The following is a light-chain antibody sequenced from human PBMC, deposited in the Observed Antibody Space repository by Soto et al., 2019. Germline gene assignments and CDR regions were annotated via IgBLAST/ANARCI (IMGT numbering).Light chain of an antibody. CDR1: NSDVGGYTS. CDR2: EVT. V-gene: IGLV2-8*01. J-gene: IGLJ2*01. Sequence: QSALTQPPSASGSPGQSVTISCTGTNSDVGGYTSVSWYQRHPGKGPKLMIYEVTKRPSGVPDRFSGSKFGNTASLTVSGLQAADEADYYCSSYAGSNNFVVFGGGTKLTVL. CDR3: SSYAGSNNFVV.